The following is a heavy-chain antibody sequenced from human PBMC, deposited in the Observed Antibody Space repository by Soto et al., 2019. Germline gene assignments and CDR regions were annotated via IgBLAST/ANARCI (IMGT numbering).Heavy chain of an antibody. Sequence: GGSLRLSCAASGFTFSNYAMHWVRQAPGKGLEYVSAINSNGGTTYYANSVKGRFTISRDNSRNTLYLQVGSLRADDTALYYCARWVSITGLDSWGQGTLVTVSS. CDR2: INSNGGTT. CDR1: GFTFSNYA. CDR3: ARWVSITGLDS. D-gene: IGHD3-16*01. J-gene: IGHJ5*01. V-gene: IGHV3-64*01.